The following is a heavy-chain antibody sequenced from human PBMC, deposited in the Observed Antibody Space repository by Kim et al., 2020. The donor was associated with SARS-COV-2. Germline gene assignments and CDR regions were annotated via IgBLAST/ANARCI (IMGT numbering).Heavy chain of an antibody. CDR2: ISAYNGNT. Sequence: ASVKVSCKASGYTFTSYGISWVRQAPGQGLEWMGWISAYNGNTNYAQKLQGRVTMTTDTSTSTAYMELRSLRSDDTAVYYCARDEGVVIAAAGPYWGQGTLVTVSS. CDR1: GYTFTSYG. J-gene: IGHJ4*02. V-gene: IGHV1-18*01. CDR3: ARDEGVVIAAAGPY. D-gene: IGHD6-13*01.